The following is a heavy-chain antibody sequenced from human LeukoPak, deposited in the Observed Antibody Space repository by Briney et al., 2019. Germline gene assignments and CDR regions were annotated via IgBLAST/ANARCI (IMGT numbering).Heavy chain of an antibody. J-gene: IGHJ4*02. Sequence: ASVKVSCKASVYTFTNFYIHWVRQAPGQGLGWMGWMNPNSGDSSYAREFQDRVTMTRDTSLSTAYMELSRLRSDDTAVYFCARRPINCIITNCYVDYWGQGTLVTVSS. CDR1: VYTFTNFY. CDR3: ARRPINCIITNCYVDY. CDR2: MNPNSGDS. D-gene: IGHD2-2*01. V-gene: IGHV1-2*02.